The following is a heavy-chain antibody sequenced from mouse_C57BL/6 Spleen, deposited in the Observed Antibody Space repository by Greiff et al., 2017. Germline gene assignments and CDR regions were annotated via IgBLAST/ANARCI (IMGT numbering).Heavy chain of an antibody. CDR2: INPNNGGP. J-gene: IGHJ3*01. D-gene: IGHD3-2*02. Sequence: EVQLQQSGPELVKPGASVKISCKASGYTFPDYYMNWVKQSHGKSLEWIGAINPNNGGPRYNPKFKGKATLTVDKSSSTAYMELRCLTAEDSSVYYGARRGSGYWFADWGQGTLVTVSA. CDR3: ARRGSGYWFAD. CDR1: GYTFPDYY. V-gene: IGHV1-26*01.